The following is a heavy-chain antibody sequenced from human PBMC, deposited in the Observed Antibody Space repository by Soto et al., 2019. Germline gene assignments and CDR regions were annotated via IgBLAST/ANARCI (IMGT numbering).Heavy chain of an antibody. CDR3: ARDARLQCLFFFNWFDP. J-gene: IGHJ5*02. CDR2: ISTSGSSI. D-gene: IGHD3-22*01. Sequence: AGGSLTLSCAASGFTVSSYSMNWVRQAPGKGLEWVASISTSGSSIYYADSVRGRFITCRDNGKKSLYLQMNRLRAEDTAVYYCARDARLQCLFFFNWFDPWGHGTLFTVYS. V-gene: IGHV3-21*01. CDR1: GFTVSSYS.